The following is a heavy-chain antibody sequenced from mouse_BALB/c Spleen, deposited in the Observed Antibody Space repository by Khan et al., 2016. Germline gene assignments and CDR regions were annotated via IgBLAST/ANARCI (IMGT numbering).Heavy chain of an antibody. D-gene: IGHD2-10*02. Sequence: VQLQESGPGLVAPSQSLSITCTVSGFSLTTYGVHWVRQPPGKGLKWLGVIWPGGSKNYHSALMSRLSISKDNSKSQVFLKSSIPQADDTAISYCARVQYGNYDYFDYWGQGTTLTVSA. CDR1: GFSLTTYG. V-gene: IGHV2-9*02. CDR3: ARVQYGNYDYFDY. J-gene: IGHJ2*01. CDR2: IWPGGSK.